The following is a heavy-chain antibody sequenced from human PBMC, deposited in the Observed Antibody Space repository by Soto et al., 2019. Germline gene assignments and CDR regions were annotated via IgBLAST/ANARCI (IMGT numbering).Heavy chain of an antibody. V-gene: IGHV3-30*18. D-gene: IGHD3-10*01. CDR1: GFTFSSYG. CDR2: ISYDGSNK. Sequence: QVQLVESGGGVVQPGRSLRLSCAASGFTFSSYGMHWVRQAPGKGLEWVAVISYDGSNKYYADSVKGRFTISGDNSKNTLYMQINSLRAEDTAVYYCANTAPSVWFGEFIDYYGMDVWGQGTTVTVSS. J-gene: IGHJ6*02. CDR3: ANTAPSVWFGEFIDYYGMDV.